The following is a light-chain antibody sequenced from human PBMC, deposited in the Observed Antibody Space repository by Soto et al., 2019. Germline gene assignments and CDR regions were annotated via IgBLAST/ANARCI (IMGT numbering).Light chain of an antibody. CDR2: AAS. CDR1: QGIRDE. CDR3: LQDYNYPYT. J-gene: IGKJ2*01. Sequence: AIQMTQSPSSLSASVGDRVTITCRASQGIRDELGWYQQKPGKAPKLLIYAASSLESGVPSRFSGGGSDTDFTLTISSLQPEDFATYYCLQDYNYPYTFGQGTKLEIK. V-gene: IGKV1-6*01.